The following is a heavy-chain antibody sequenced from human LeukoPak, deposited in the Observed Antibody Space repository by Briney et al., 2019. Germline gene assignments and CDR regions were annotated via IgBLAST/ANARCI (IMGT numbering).Heavy chain of an antibody. CDR1: GGSFSINY. CDR3: ARIRNIAHSRSRARGMDV. CDR2: IYHTGST. J-gene: IGHJ6*04. V-gene: IGHV4-34*01. D-gene: IGHD2/OR15-2a*01. Sequence: MSPETLSLTCAVSGGSFSINYWSWIRQAPGKGLEWIGEIYHTGSTNYSPSLKSRVTISVDTSKNHFSLKLSSVTAADTAVYYCARIRNIAHSRSRARGMDVWGKGTTVTVSS.